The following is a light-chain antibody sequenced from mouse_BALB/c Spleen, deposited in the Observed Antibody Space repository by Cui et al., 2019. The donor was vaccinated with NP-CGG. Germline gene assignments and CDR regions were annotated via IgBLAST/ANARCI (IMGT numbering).Light chain of an antibody. Sequence: QAVVTQESALTTSPGDKVTLTCLSSTGAVTTSNYANWVQEKPDHLFTGLIGGTNNRAPGVPARFSGSLIGDKAALTITGAQTEDEAIYFCALWYSNHWVFGGGTKLTVL. J-gene: IGLJ1*01. CDR3: ALWYSNHWV. CDR2: GTN. V-gene: IGLV1*01. CDR1: TGAVTTSNY.